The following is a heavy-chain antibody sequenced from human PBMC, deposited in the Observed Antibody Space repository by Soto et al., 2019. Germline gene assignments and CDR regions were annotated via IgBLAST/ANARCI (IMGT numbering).Heavy chain of an antibody. D-gene: IGHD6-6*01. CDR1: GYTFHTYS. V-gene: IGHV1-18*01. CDR3: ARKSSSSSWFDP. J-gene: IGHJ5*02. Sequence: QVQLVQSGAEVKKPGASVKVSCKTSGYTFHTYSITWVRQAPGQGLEWMGWISTYNGNTNYAQNLQGRVTMTTDPSTSTAYMELRSLKADDTAVYYCARKSSSSSWFDPWGQGTLVTVSS. CDR2: ISTYNGNT.